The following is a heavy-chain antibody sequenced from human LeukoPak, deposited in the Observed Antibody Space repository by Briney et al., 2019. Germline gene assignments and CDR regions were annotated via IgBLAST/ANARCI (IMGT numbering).Heavy chain of an antibody. CDR2: INAGNGNT. V-gene: IGHV1-3*01. J-gene: IGHJ4*02. CDR3: ARDYGDYATVDY. CDR1: GYTFTSYA. D-gene: IGHD4-17*01. Sequence: ASVKVSCKASGYTFTSYAMHWVRQAPGQRLEWMGWINAGNGNTKYSQEFQGRVTMTRDTSISTAYMELSRLRSDDTAVYYCARDYGDYATVDYWGQGTLVTVSS.